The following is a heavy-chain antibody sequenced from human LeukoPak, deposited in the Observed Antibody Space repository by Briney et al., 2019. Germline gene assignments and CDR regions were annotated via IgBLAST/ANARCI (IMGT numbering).Heavy chain of an antibody. Sequence: GRSLRLSCAASGFTFSSYAMHWVRQDPSKGLEWVAVISYDGSNKYYADSVKGRFTISRDNSKNTLYLQMNSLRAEDTAVYYCAREGDIVATISYYFDYWGLGTLVTVSS. D-gene: IGHD5-12*01. CDR3: AREGDIVATISYYFDY. CDR1: GFTFSSYA. CDR2: ISYDGSNK. J-gene: IGHJ4*02. V-gene: IGHV3-30*04.